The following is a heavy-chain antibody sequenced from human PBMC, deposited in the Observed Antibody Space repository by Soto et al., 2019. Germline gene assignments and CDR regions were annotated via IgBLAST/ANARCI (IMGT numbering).Heavy chain of an antibody. D-gene: IGHD3-22*01. V-gene: IGHV4-30-4*01. CDR2: IYYSGST. CDR3: ARYYYDSSGYPADAFDI. Sequence: ASETLSLTCTVSGGSISSGDYYWSWIRQPPGKGLEWIGYIYYSGSTYYNPSLKSRVTISVDTSKNQFSLKLSSVTAADTAVYYCARYYYDSSGYPADAFDIWGQGTMVTVSS. J-gene: IGHJ3*02. CDR1: GGSISSGDYY.